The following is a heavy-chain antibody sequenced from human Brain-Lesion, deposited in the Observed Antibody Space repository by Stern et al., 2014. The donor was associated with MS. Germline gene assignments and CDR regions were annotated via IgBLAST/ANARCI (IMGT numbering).Heavy chain of an antibody. CDR3: ARIGYSSSWYSPVGFFQH. CDR1: GFTFNSYW. CDR2: IKEDGSEK. Sequence: DVQLVESGGGLVQPGGSLRLSCTASGFTFNSYWMSWVRQAPGKGLEWVANIKEDGSEKYYVESVKGRFTVSRDNAKNSMYLQMNSLRVDDTATYYCARIGYSSSWYSPVGFFQHLGQGTLVTVSS. J-gene: IGHJ1*01. V-gene: IGHV3-7*01. D-gene: IGHD6-13*01.